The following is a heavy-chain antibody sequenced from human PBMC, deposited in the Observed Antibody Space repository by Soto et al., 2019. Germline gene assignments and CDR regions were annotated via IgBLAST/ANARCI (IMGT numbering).Heavy chain of an antibody. CDR1: GYEFGSAW. CDR3: ARHVAYCGGDCSDYYYYGMDV. D-gene: IGHD2-21*02. Sequence: PGASLKISCKAFGYEFGSAWIGWVRQMPGKGLEWIGIIKPGTPDIRYSPSLRGHVTISADKSISTAYLQWSSLKASDTAMYYCARHVAYCGGDCSDYYYYGMDVWGQGTTVTVSS. V-gene: IGHV5-51*01. CDR2: IKPGTPDI. J-gene: IGHJ6*02.